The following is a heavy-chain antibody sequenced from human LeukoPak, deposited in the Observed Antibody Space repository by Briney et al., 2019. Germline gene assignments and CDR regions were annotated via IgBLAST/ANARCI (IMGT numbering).Heavy chain of an antibody. V-gene: IGHV4-59*08. CDR3: ARRVAAKPKYCFDY. J-gene: IGHJ4*02. D-gene: IGHD6-19*01. Sequence: SETLSLTCSVSGGSISTYYWNWIRQPPGKGLDWIGYIYYSGSTNYNPSLKSRVTISLDTSKNQFSLKLSSVTAADTAVYYCARRVAAKPKYCFDYWGQGILVTVSS. CDR1: GGSISTYY. CDR2: IYYSGST.